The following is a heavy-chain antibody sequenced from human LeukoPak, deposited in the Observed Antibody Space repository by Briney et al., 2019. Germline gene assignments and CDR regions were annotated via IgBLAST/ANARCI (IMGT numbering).Heavy chain of an antibody. CDR1: GGSISSGSYY. V-gene: IGHV4-61*02. CDR2: IYTSGST. CDR3: ARQTDSGSYYPWFDP. J-gene: IGHJ5*02. D-gene: IGHD1-26*01. Sequence: SETLSLTCTVSGGSISSGSYYWSWIRQPAGTGLEWIGRIYTSGSTNYNPSLKSRVTISVDTSKNQFSLKLSSVTAADTAVYYCARQTDSGSYYPWFDPWGQGTLVTVSS.